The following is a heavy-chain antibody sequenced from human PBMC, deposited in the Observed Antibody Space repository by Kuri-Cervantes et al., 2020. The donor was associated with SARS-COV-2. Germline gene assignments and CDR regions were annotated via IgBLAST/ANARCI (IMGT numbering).Heavy chain of an antibody. CDR1: GGSVSRGSYY. D-gene: IGHD1-7*01. J-gene: IGHJ1*01. CDR3: ARVGVELQPGLFRH. V-gene: IGHV4-61*01. CDR2: IYYSGSA. Sequence: SETLSLTCTVSGGSVSRGSYYWSWIRQPPGKGLEWMGYIYYSGSANYNPSLKSRVTISVDTAKNHFSLKLNSVTAADSDVYYCARVGVELQPGLFRHWGQGTLVTVSS.